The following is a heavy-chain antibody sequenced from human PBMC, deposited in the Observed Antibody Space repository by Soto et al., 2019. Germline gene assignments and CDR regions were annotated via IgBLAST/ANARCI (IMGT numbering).Heavy chain of an antibody. CDR3: ARHRALRFLEWLHDNWFDP. V-gene: IGHV4-59*08. Sequence: SETMCHTWSVVGGSISSSYGSWIRQTKGKGLEWIGFIYHSGSINYNPSLRSRVSILVDTSKGQFSLKLSSVTAADTAVYYCARHRALRFLEWLHDNWFDPWGQGTLVTVSS. J-gene: IGHJ5*02. CDR1: GGSISSSY. D-gene: IGHD3-3*01. CDR2: IYHSGSI.